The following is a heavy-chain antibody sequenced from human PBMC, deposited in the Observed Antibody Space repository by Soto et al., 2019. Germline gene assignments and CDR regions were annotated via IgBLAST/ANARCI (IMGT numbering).Heavy chain of an antibody. CDR3: ARGPAPIVGASRYFDY. CDR2: INHSGST. CDR1: GGSFSGYY. Sequence: QVQLQQWGAGLLKPSETLSLTCAVYGGSFSGYYWSWIRQPPGKGLEWIGEINHSGSTNYNPSLKSRVTISVDTSKNQFSLKLSSVTAADTAVYYCARGPAPIVGASRYFDYWGQGTLVTVSS. D-gene: IGHD1-26*01. J-gene: IGHJ4*02. V-gene: IGHV4-34*01.